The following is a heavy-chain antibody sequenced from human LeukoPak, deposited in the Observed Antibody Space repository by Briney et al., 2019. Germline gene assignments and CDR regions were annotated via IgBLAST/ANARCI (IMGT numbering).Heavy chain of an antibody. CDR1: GGSISSSSYY. CDR3: ARVSYSGSYYSLYP. V-gene: IGHV4-39*07. Sequence: SETLSLTCTVSGGSISSSSYYWGWIRQPPGKGLEWIGSIYHSGSTYYNPSLKSRVTISVDTSKNQFSLKLSSVTAADTAVYYCARVSYSGSYYSLYPWGQGTLVTVSS. CDR2: IYHSGST. J-gene: IGHJ5*02. D-gene: IGHD1-26*01.